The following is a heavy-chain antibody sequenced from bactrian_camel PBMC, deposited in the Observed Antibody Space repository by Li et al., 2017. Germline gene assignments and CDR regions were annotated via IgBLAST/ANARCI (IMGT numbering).Heavy chain of an antibody. Sequence: VQLVESGGGLVQPGGSLRFSREASGFTFSSYGMSWFRQAPGKGLEWVSGVDDGGDTYYVDSVKGRFTVSRDNAKNTVHLQLNNLNTDDMAMYFCTKSSHGSWPDYWGQGTQVTVS. D-gene: IGHD6*01. J-gene: IGHJ4*01. CDR3: TKSSHGSWPDY. V-gene: IGHV3S40*01. CDR1: GFTFSSYG. CDR2: VDDGGDT.